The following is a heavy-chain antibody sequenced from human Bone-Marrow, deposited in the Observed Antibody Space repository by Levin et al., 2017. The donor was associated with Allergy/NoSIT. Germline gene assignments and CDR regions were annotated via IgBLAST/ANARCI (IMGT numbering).Heavy chain of an antibody. D-gene: IGHD1-26*01. Sequence: KYGESLKISCKASEYRFTNSWIAWVRQMPGKGLEWMGIIYPGDSDTRYSPSFQGQVTISADKSTSTAYLQWSSLKASDTAMYYCATQVEQRDPFDSWGQGTLVSVSS. V-gene: IGHV5-51*01. CDR2: IYPGDSDT. CDR1: EYRFTNSW. J-gene: IGHJ4*02. CDR3: ATQVEQRDPFDS.